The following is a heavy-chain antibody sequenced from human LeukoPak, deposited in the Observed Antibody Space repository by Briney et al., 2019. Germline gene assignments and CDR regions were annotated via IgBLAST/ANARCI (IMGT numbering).Heavy chain of an antibody. D-gene: IGHD5-18*01. J-gene: IGHJ4*02. CDR2: ISGSGDTT. CDR3: AKAKTQAMVLPGNY. Sequence: GGSLRLSCAASGLTFSIYAMSWVRQAPGKGLEWVSTISGSGDTTYYADSVKGRFTISRDNSKNTLYLQMNSLRAEDTAVYYCAKAKTQAMVLPGNYWGQGTLVTVSS. CDR1: GLTFSIYA. V-gene: IGHV3-23*01.